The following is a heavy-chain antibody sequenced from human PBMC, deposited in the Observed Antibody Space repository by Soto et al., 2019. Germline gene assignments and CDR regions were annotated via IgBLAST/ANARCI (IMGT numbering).Heavy chain of an antibody. CDR1: GYTFTNYA. CDR3: ARDEGYSDSSGYYDY. D-gene: IGHD3-22*01. V-gene: IGHV1-3*05. J-gene: IGHJ4*02. CDR2: INAGNGNT. Sequence: QVQLVQSGAEEKKPGASVKVSCKASGYTFTNYAIHWVRQAPGQRLEWMGWINAGNGNTRYSQKFQGRVTITRDTSASTAFSEVSSLRSEDTALYFCARDEGYSDSSGYYDYWGQGTLVTVSS.